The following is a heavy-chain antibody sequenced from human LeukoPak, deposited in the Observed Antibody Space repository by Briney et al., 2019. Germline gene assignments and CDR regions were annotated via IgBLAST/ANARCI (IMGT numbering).Heavy chain of an antibody. D-gene: IGHD4-17*01. V-gene: IGHV1-8*01. Sequence: ASVKVSCKASGYTFTSYDINWVRQATGQGLEWMGWMNPNSGNTGYAQKFQGRVTMTRNTSISTAYMELSSLRSEDTAVYYWAMVTTRRDWFDPWGQGTLVTVSS. CDR2: MNPNSGNT. J-gene: IGHJ5*02. CDR3: AMVTTRRDWFDP. CDR1: GYTFTSYD.